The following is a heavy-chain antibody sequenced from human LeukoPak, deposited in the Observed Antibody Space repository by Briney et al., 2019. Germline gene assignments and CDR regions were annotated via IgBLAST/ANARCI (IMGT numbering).Heavy chain of an antibody. Sequence: PGGSLRLSCAASGFTFSSYWMSWVRQAPGKGLEWVANIKQDGSEKYYVGSVKGRFTIPRDNAKNSLYLQMNSLRAEDTALYYCARESLYSGSASSDLDYWGQGTLVTVSS. CDR3: ARESLYSGSASSDLDY. CDR1: GFTFSSYW. V-gene: IGHV3-7*01. CDR2: IKQDGSEK. J-gene: IGHJ4*02. D-gene: IGHD3-10*01.